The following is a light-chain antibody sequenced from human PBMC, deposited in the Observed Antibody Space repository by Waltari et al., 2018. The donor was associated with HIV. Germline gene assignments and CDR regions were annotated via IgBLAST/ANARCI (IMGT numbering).Light chain of an antibody. CDR1: TSNIGTHD. J-gene: IGLJ2*01. Sequence: QSVLTQPPSVSGAPGQRVTPSSTGSTSNIGTHDVHWYQQFPGTAPQLLIYTTNSRPSGVPDRFSGSKSGTSASLAITGLQSEDEADYFCQSSDSTLSGSVFGGGTKLTVL. V-gene: IGLV1-40*01. CDR3: QSSDSTLSGSV. CDR2: TTN.